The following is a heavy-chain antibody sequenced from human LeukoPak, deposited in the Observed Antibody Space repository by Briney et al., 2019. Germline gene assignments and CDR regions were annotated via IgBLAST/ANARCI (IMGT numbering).Heavy chain of an antibody. J-gene: IGHJ4*02. D-gene: IGHD3-9*01. CDR2: IYYSGST. CDR1: GGSISSGDYY. Sequence: SQTLSLTCTVSGGSISSGDYYWSWIRQPPGKGLELIGYIYYSGSTYYNPSLKSRVTISVDTSKNQFSLKLSSVTAADTAVYYCARGGYDILTGYYLEYWGQGTLVTVSS. CDR3: ARGGYDILTGYYLEY. V-gene: IGHV4-30-4*01.